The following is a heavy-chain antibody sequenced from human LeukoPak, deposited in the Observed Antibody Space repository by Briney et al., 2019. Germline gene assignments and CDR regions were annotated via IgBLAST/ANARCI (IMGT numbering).Heavy chain of an antibody. V-gene: IGHV4-61*01. CDR3: ARVKRPYCSRGSCYSGLTFDY. D-gene: IGHD2-15*01. CDR2: IYYSGST. J-gene: IGHJ4*02. Sequence: SETLSLTCTVSGGSVSSGSYYRSWIRQPPGKGLEWIGYIYYSGSTNYNPSLKSRVTISVDTSKNQFSLKLSSVTAADTAVYYCARVKRPYCSRGSCYSGLTFDYWGQGTLVTVSS. CDR1: GGSVSSGSYY.